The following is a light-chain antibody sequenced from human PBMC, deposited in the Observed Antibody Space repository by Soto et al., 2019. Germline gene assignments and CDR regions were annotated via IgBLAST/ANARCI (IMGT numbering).Light chain of an antibody. V-gene: IGLV1-44*01. CDR2: SNN. Sequence: QSVLTQPPSASGTPGQRVTISCSGGSSNIGTNTVNWYQQLPGTAPKLLIYSNNQRPSGVPDRFSGSKSGTSASLAISGLQSDDEADYYCAAWDDSLNGVVFGGGTMLTVL. CDR3: AAWDDSLNGVV. CDR1: SSNIGTNT. J-gene: IGLJ2*01.